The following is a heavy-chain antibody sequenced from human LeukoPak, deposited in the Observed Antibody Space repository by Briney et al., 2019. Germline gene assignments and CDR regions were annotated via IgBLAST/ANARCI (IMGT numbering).Heavy chain of an antibody. J-gene: IGHJ5*02. D-gene: IGHD6-13*01. V-gene: IGHV1-2*02. CDR3: ARNPWSVAAATNWFDP. CDR2: INPNSGGT. CDR1: GYTFTGYY. Sequence: GASVKVSCKASGYTFTGYYMHWVRQAPGQGLEWMGWINPNSGGTNYAQKFQGRVTMTRDTSISTAYMELSRLRSDDTAVYYCARNPWSVAAATNWFDPWGQGTLVTVSS.